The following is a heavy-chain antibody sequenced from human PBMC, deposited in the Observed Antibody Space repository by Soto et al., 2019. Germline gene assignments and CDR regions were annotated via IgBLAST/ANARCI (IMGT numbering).Heavy chain of an antibody. J-gene: IGHJ4*02. Sequence: EVQLVESGGGLVKPGGSLRLSCAASGFTFSNAWMNWVRQAPGKGLEWVGRIQSKTDGGTTDYAAPVKGRFTISRDDSKTTLYLQMNSLKTEDTAVYYCTTDYYSGGLDYWGQGTLVTVSS. CDR2: IQSKTDGGTT. V-gene: IGHV3-15*07. D-gene: IGHD3-10*01. CDR1: GFTFSNAW. CDR3: TTDYYSGGLDY.